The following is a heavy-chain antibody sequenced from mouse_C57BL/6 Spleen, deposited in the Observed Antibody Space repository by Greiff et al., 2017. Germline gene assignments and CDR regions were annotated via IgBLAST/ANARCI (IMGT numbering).Heavy chain of an antibody. CDR2: IYPGSGST. CDR1: GYTFTSYW. J-gene: IGHJ3*01. V-gene: IGHV1-55*01. CDR3: ARKTIVKGPIAY. Sequence: QVQLQQSGAELVKPGASVKMSCKASGYTFTSYWITWVKQRPGQGLEWIGDIYPGSGSTNYNEKFKSKATLTVDTSSSTAYMQLSSLTSEDSAVYYCARKTIVKGPIAYWGQGTLVTVSA. D-gene: IGHD2-5*01.